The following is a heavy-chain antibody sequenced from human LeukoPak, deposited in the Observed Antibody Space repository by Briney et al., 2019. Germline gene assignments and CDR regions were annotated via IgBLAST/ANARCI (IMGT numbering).Heavy chain of an antibody. D-gene: IGHD6-19*01. CDR3: ARGRIAVAVWDY. Sequence: TSETPSLTCAVYGGSFSGYYWSWIRRPPGKGLEWIGEINHSGSTNCNPSLKSRVTISVDTSKNQFSLKLSSVTAADTAVYYCARGRIAVAVWDYWGQGTLVTVSS. CDR1: GGSFSGYY. CDR2: INHSGST. V-gene: IGHV4-34*01. J-gene: IGHJ4*02.